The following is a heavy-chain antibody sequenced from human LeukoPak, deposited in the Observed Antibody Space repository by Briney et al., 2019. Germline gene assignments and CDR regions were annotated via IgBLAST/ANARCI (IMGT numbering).Heavy chain of an antibody. D-gene: IGHD3-22*01. CDR2: IDWDDDR. CDR1: EFSLSTSGVC. J-gene: IGHJ3*02. Sequence: SGPTLVNPTQTLTLTCTVSEFSLSTSGVCVTWIRQPPVKALEFLARIDWDDDRYYSTSLNTSLTISKYTSKNQVVLTMTNMDPVDTATYYCARTYYYDSRIYYTTHAFDIWGQGTVVTVSS. CDR3: ARTYYYDSRIYYTTHAFDI. V-gene: IGHV2-70*11.